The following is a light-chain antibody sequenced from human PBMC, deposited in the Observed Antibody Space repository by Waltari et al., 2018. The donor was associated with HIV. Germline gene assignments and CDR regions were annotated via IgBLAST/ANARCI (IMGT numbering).Light chain of an antibody. CDR1: SSDGGSYNL. CDR3: CSYAGSSIP. J-gene: IGLJ2*01. Sequence: QSALTQPASVSGSIGQSITISCTGTSSDGGSYNLVSWYQHHPGKAPKLIIYEVYKRPSGVSNRFSGSKSGNTASLTVSGLQAEDEADYYCCSYAGSSIPFGGGTKLTVL. CDR2: EVY. V-gene: IGLV2-23*02.